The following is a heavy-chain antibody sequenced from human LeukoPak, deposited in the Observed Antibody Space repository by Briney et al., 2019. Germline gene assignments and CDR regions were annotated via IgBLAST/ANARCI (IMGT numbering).Heavy chain of an antibody. CDR3: ARGSGIAVAGTEDYYMDV. CDR1: GYTFTSYG. Sequence: SVKVSCKASGYTFTSYGISWVRQAPGQGLEWMGGIIPIFGTANYAQKFQGRVTITTDESTSTAYMELSSLRSEDTAVYYCARGSGIAVAGTEDYYMDVWGKGTTVTVSS. V-gene: IGHV1-69*05. J-gene: IGHJ6*03. D-gene: IGHD6-19*01. CDR2: IIPIFGTA.